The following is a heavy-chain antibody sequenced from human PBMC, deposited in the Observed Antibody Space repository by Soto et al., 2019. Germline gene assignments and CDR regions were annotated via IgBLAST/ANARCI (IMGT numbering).Heavy chain of an antibody. CDR1: GGTFSSYA. Sequence: AAVKVSCKASGGTFSSYAISWVRQAPGQGLEWMGGIIPIFGTANYAQKFQGRVTITADESTSTAYMGLSSLRSEDTAVYYCARGDYYDSSGYPKFDPWGRGTLVTVSS. CDR2: IIPIFGTA. D-gene: IGHD3-22*01. V-gene: IGHV1-69*13. CDR3: ARGDYYDSSGYPKFDP. J-gene: IGHJ5*02.